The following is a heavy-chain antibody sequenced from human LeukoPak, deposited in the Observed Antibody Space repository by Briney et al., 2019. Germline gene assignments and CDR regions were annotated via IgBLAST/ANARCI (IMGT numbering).Heavy chain of an antibody. V-gene: IGHV3-20*04. CDR1: GFTFDDYG. D-gene: IGHD4-17*01. CDR2: INWNGGST. J-gene: IGHJ3*02. Sequence: GGSLRLSCAASGFTFDDYGMSWVRHAPGKGLEWVSGINWNGGSTGYADSVEGRFTISRDNAKNSLYLQMNSLRAEDTALYYCAREHDYGDSDDAFDIWGQGTMVTVSS. CDR3: AREHDYGDSDDAFDI.